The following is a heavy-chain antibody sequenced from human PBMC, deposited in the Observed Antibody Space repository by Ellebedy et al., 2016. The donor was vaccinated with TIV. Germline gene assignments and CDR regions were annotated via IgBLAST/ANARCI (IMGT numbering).Heavy chain of an antibody. J-gene: IGHJ3*01. CDR2: IYPGDSDT. CDR1: GYSFSTYW. D-gene: IGHD4-17*01. CDR3: ARLHRDYGDFLDAFDF. Sequence: PGGSLRLSCKASGYSFSTYWIGWVRQMPGNGLEWMGIIYPGDSDTRNSPSFEGHVTISADESISTAYLHWSSLKASDTAIYYCARLHRDYGDFLDAFDFWGQGTMVTVSS. V-gene: IGHV5-51*01.